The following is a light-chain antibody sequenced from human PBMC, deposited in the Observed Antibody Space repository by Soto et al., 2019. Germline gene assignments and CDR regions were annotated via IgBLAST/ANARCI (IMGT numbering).Light chain of an antibody. Sequence: DIQMTQSPSTLSASIGDRVTITCRASQNINNWIAWYQQKPGKASKFLIYDASTLESGVPSRFSGSGFGTEFSLTISSLQPDDFGSYYCQHMRTFGQGTKVDIK. V-gene: IGKV1-5*01. CDR2: DAS. CDR3: QHMRT. CDR1: QNINNW. J-gene: IGKJ1*01.